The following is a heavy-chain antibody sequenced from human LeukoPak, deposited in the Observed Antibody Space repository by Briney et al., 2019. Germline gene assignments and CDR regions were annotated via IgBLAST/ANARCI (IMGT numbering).Heavy chain of an antibody. CDR3: AREWGSSGPDAFDM. CDR1: GFTFSSYW. V-gene: IGHV3-7*01. J-gene: IGHJ3*02. CDR2: IKQDGSEK. Sequence: EPGGSLRLSCAASGFTFSSYWMSWVRQAPGKGLEWVANIKQDGSEKYYVDSVKGRFTISRDNAKNSLYLQMNSLRAEDTAVYYCAREWGSSGPDAFDMWGQGTMVTVSS. D-gene: IGHD3-22*01.